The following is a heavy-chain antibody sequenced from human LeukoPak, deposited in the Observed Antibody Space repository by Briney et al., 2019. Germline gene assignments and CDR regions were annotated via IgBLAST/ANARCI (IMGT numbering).Heavy chain of an antibody. J-gene: IGHJ4*02. CDR3: ARDSEYDILTGYYSIDY. D-gene: IGHD3-9*01. V-gene: IGHV1-18*01. CDR1: GYTFTSYG. CDR2: ISAYNGNT. Sequence: ASVKVSCKASGYTFTSYGISWVRQAPGQGLEWMGWISAYNGNTNYAQKLQGRVTMTADTSTSTAYMELRSLRSDDTAVYYCARDSEYDILTGYYSIDYWGQGTLVTVSS.